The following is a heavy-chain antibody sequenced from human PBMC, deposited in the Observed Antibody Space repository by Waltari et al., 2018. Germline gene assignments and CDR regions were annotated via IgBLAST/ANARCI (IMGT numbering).Heavy chain of an antibody. V-gene: IGHV4-39*01. J-gene: IGHJ5*02. CDR3: ARGLCADVANCYSGTNNFFDP. Sequence: QLQLQESGPGLVTPSETLSLTCVVSGGSISVNPYSWGWLRPPPGKGLEWIASILYSGTTYYNPSLMRRVSISVDTSQNQFSLRLSSLTAADTAIYYCARGLCADVANCYSGTNNFFDPWGQGTLVTVSS. D-gene: IGHD2-15*01. CDR1: GGSISVNPYS. CDR2: ILYSGTT.